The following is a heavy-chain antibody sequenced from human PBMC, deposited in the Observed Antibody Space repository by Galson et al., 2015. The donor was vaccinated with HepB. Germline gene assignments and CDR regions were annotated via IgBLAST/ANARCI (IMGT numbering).Heavy chain of an antibody. CDR2: ISSSSSPI. CDR1: GFIFSSYS. CDR3: ARDSAEMATIDS. V-gene: IGHV3-48*04. Sequence: SLRLSCAASGFIFSSYSMNWVRQAPGKGLEWVSYISSSSSPIYYADSVKGRFTISRDNAKNSLYLQMNSLGAEDTAVYYCARDSAEMATIDSWGQGTLVTVSS. D-gene: IGHD5-24*01. J-gene: IGHJ4*02.